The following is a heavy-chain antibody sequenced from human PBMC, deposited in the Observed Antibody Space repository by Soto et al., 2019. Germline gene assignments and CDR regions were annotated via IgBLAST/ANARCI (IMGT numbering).Heavy chain of an antibody. CDR1: GGSMISYY. CDR2: IYYAGRT. J-gene: IGHJ4*02. V-gene: IGHV4-59*08. D-gene: IGHD5-12*01. Sequence: PSGTLSLTCTVFGGSMISYYLSWPRQPPGRGLEWIGFIYYAGRTKYNPSLNNRVTISVDTSKNHFSLTVTSVTAADTAVYYCARQIVATETFDYWGEGTLVTGLL. CDR3: ARQIVATETFDY.